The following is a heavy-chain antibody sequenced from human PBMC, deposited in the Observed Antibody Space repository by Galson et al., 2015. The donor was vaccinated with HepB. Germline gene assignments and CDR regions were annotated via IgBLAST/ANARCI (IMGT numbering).Heavy chain of an antibody. V-gene: IGHV3-30*02. CDR1: GFTFSSYG. J-gene: IGHJ4*02. D-gene: IGHD3-10*01. Sequence: SLRLSCAASGFTFSSYGMHWVRQAPGKGLEWVAFIRYDGSNKYYADSVKGRFTISRDNSKNTLYLQMNSLRAEDTAVYYCAKDRNYGSGSYLVYWGQGTLVTVSS. CDR2: IRYDGSNK. CDR3: AKDRNYGSGSYLVY.